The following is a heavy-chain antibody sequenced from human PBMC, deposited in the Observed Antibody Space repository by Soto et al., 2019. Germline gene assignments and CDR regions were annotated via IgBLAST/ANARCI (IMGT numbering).Heavy chain of an antibody. CDR2: IYPGDSDT. V-gene: IGHV5-51*01. J-gene: IGHJ6*02. D-gene: IGHD6-6*01. CDR1: GYRYASYC. CDR3: ARTRSFTLGFYYDGMDV. Sequence: ESLKISCPGCGYRYASYCIGWVRQMPGKDLEWMGIIYPGDSDTRYSPSFQGQVTISADKSLRTAYLQWTSLKASDTALYYCARTRSFTLGFYYDGMDVWGQGTTVTVSS.